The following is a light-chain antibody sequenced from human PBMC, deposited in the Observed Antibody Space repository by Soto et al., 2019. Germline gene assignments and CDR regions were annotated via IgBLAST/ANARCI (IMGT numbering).Light chain of an antibody. V-gene: IGLV3-1*01. CDR2: QDS. J-gene: IGLJ1*01. CDR3: QAWDSSTFYYA. Sequence: SYELTQPPSVSVSPGQTASITCSGDKLGDKYACWYQQKPGQSPVLVIYQDSKRPSGIPERFSGSNSGNTATLTISGTQAMDEADYYCQAWDSSTFYYAFGTGTKVTVL. CDR1: KLGDKY.